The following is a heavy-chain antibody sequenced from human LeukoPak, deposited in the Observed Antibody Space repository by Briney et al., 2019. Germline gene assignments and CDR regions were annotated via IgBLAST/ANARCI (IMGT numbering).Heavy chain of an antibody. D-gene: IGHD3-10*01. CDR2: IYYSGTT. CDR3: ARRHYGSGYYPYYFDY. Sequence: SETLSLTCTVSGGPISSSSYYWGWIRQPPGKGLEWIGSIYYSGTTFYNPSLKSRVTISVDTSKNQFSLRLNSVTAADTAVYYCARRHYGSGYYPYYFDYWGQGTLVTVSS. CDR1: GGPISSSSYY. V-gene: IGHV4-39*01. J-gene: IGHJ4*02.